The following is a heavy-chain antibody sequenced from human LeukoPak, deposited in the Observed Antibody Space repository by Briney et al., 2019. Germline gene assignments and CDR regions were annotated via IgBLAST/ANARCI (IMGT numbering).Heavy chain of an antibody. V-gene: IGHV4-59*12. CDR3: ARDGSGRDGYNPNFDY. CDR2: IYYSGST. D-gene: IGHD5-24*01. CDR1: GGSISSYY. J-gene: IGHJ4*02. Sequence: SETLSLTCTVSGGSISSYYWSWIRQPPGKGLEWIGYIYYSGSTNYNPSLKSRVTISVDTSKNQFSLKLSSVTAADTAVYYCARDGSGRDGYNPNFDYWGQGTLVTVSS.